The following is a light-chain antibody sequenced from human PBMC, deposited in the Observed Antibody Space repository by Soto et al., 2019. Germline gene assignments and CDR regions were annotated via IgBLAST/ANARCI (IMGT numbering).Light chain of an antibody. CDR3: QSYDNSLLAYV. J-gene: IGLJ2*01. CDR2: AND. V-gene: IGLV1-40*01. CDR1: SSNIGAGFD. Sequence: QSVLTQPPSVSGAPGQRLTISCAGTSSNIGAGFDVHWYQQLPGTAPKLLIYANDDRPSGVPDRFSGSTSGTPASLAITGLQAEDAADYYCQSYDNSLLAYVFGGGTKLTVL.